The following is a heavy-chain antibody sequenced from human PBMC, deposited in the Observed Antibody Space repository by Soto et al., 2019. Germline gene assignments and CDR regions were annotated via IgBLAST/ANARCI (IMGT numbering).Heavy chain of an antibody. CDR1: GGSISSSSYY. CDR2: IYYSGST. Sequence: SGTLSLTCAVSGGSISSSSYYWGWIRQPPGKGLEWIGSIYYSGSTYYNPSLKSRVTISVDTSKNQFSLKLSSVTAADTAVYYCARQAKYYYGSGSYYNGDYWGQGTLVTVSS. J-gene: IGHJ4*02. CDR3: ARQAKYYYGSGSYYNGDY. V-gene: IGHV4-39*01. D-gene: IGHD3-10*01.